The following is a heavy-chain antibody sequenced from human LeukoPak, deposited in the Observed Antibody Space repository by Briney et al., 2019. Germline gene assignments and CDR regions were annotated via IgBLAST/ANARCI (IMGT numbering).Heavy chain of an antibody. CDR2: IYSGGST. V-gene: IGHV3-53*01. CDR3: ARSTIDY. CDR1: GFTVSSNY. Sequence: GGSLRLSCAASGFTVSSNYMSWVRQAPGKGLEWVSVIYSGGSTYYADSVKGRFTISRDNAKNSLYLQMNSLRAEDTAVYYCARSTIDYWGQGTLVTVSS. J-gene: IGHJ4*02.